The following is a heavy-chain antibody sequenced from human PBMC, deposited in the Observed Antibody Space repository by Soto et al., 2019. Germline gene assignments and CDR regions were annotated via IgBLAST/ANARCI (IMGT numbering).Heavy chain of an antibody. V-gene: IGHV3-23*01. CDR1: GFTFSSYA. CDR3: AKKLGIVGATHSIDY. CDR2: ISGSGGST. Sequence: SGGSLRLSCAASGFTFSSYAMSWVRQAPGKGLEWVSAISGSGGSTYYADSVKGRFTISRGNSKNTLYLQMNSLRAEDTAVYYCAKKLGIVGATHSIDYWGQGTLVTVSS. J-gene: IGHJ4*02. D-gene: IGHD1-26*01.